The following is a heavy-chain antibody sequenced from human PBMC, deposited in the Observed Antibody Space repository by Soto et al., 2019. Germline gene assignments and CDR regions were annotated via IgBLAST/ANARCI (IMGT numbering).Heavy chain of an antibody. Sequence: QITLKESGPTLVKPTQTLTLTCTFSGFSLSTSGVGVGWIRQPPGKALEWLALLYWDDDKRYIPSLKSRLTIAKHTSKNPVVLTMIIMDPVETATNYSAHNRRITIFGVVKGGEFYPWGQGPLVTVAS. D-gene: IGHD3-3*01. J-gene: IGHJ5*02. CDR1: GFSLSTSGVG. CDR3: AHNRRITIFGVVKGGEFYP. CDR2: LYWDDDK. V-gene: IGHV2-5*02.